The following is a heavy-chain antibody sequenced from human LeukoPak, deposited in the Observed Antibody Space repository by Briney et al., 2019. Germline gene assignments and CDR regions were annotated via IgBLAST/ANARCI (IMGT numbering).Heavy chain of an antibody. J-gene: IGHJ4*02. D-gene: IGHD1-26*01. CDR3: ARVRTPVGPLDF. Sequence: GGSLRLSCAASGFTFSSYSMHWVRQAPGKGLEWVAVVSSDGANNYYIDSVEGRLIISRDDSKNTLYLQMNSLRPDDTALYLCARVRTPVGPLDFWGRGTLVTVSS. CDR2: VSSDGANN. CDR1: GFTFSSYS. V-gene: IGHV3-30-3*01.